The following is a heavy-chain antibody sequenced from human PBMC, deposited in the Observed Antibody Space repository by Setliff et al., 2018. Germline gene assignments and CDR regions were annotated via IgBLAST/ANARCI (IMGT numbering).Heavy chain of an antibody. Sequence: ASVKVSCKASGYSFAKYALHWVRQAPGQRLEWMGWISPYSGETNYAQKFQDRLSVTADTSSKTTYMELRSLTSDDTAVYFCTRSRAPRVVLAADFDFWGQGTLVTVSS. CDR1: GYSFAKYA. CDR3: TRSRAPRVVLAADFDF. J-gene: IGHJ4*02. D-gene: IGHD3-16*01. V-gene: IGHV1-18*04. CDR2: ISPYSGET.